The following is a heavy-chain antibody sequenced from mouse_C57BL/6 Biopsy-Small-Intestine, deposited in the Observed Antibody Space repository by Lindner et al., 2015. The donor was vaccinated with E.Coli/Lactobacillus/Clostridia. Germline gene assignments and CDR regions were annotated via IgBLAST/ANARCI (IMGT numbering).Heavy chain of an antibody. CDR1: GYTFTGYW. V-gene: IGHV1-9*01. CDR2: ILPGSGST. Sequence: VQLQESGAELMKPGASVKLSCKATGYTFTGYWIEWVKQRPGHGLEWIGEILPGSGSTNYNEKFKGKATFTADTSSNTACMQLSSLTTEDSAIYYCARRGYYGSSSYYAMDYWGQGTSVTVSS. J-gene: IGHJ4*01. D-gene: IGHD1-1*01. CDR3: ARRGYYGSSSYYAMDY.